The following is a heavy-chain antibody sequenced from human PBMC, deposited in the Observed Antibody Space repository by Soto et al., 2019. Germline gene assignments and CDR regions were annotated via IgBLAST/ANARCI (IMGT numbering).Heavy chain of an antibody. V-gene: IGHV3-21*01. D-gene: IGHD1-20*01. CDR1: GFIFSDYT. CDR2: ISRGGDYI. Sequence: EVHLVESGGGLVKPGGSLRLTCAASGFIFSDYTMNWVRQAPGKGLEWVSSISRGGDYIFYADTVKGRFTISRDNARNSLYLQMTSLRAEDTAVYYCAKDSGCVNNACAYDPWGQGTLVTVSS. CDR3: AKDSGCVNNACAYDP. J-gene: IGHJ5*02.